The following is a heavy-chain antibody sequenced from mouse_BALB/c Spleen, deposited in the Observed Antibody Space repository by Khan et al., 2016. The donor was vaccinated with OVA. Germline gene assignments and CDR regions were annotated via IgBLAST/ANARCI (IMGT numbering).Heavy chain of an antibody. CDR1: GYTFTSYT. J-gene: IGHJ3*01. Sequence: QVQLKQSGAELARPGASVKMSCKASGYTFTSYTMHWVKQRPGQGLEWIGYISPSSGYTNYNQKFKDKATLTAAKSSSTAYMQRSSLASEDSAVYYCAREGAYYRSDGWFAYWGQGTLVTVSA. V-gene: IGHV1-4*01. CDR2: ISPSSGYT. D-gene: IGHD2-14*01. CDR3: AREGAYYRSDGWFAY.